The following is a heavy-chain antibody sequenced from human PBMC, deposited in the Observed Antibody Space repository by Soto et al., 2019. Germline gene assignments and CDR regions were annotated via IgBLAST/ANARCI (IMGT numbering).Heavy chain of an antibody. CDR1: GFTFSSYG. D-gene: IGHD6-13*01. CDR3: AKEGRYSSSRGYFDY. Sequence: GGSLRLSCAASGFTFSSYGMSWVRQAPGKGLEWVSGISGSGGSTYYADSVKGRFTISRDNPKNTLYLQMNSLGAEDTAVYYCAKEGRYSSSRGYFDYWGQGTLVTVSS. J-gene: IGHJ4*02. CDR2: ISGSGGST. V-gene: IGHV3-23*01.